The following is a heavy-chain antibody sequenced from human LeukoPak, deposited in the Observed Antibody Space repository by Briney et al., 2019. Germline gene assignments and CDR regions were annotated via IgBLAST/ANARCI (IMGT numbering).Heavy chain of an antibody. J-gene: IGHJ4*02. CDR1: AFTLSDYS. CDR3: AGDGSKSGSYCFDY. Sequence: SGGSLRLSSAPPAFTLSDYSINWGSQAPEERLERGSYISGRSSTIYYADSVKRRFTISTDNAKNSLYINIYRVRDESTAVYNSAGDGSKSGSYCFDYWGQGTLVTVSS. CDR2: ISGRSSTI. D-gene: IGHD1-26*01. V-gene: IGHV3-48*02.